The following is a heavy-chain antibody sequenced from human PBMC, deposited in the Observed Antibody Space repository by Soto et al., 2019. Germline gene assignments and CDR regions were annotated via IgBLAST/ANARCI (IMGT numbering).Heavy chain of an antibody. V-gene: IGHV1-69*01. CDR3: ATVPFLSGDYDYFYFQLDV. CDR1: GYIFNNYG. Sequence: QGLLVQSGAEVKKPGSSVNVSCKASGYIFNNYGLSWVRQAPGQGLEWVGGIIPIFGRAKYAQRLQGRVSITVDEDTATAFMELRSLRSEDTAVYFCATVPFLSGDYDYFYFQLDVWGEGTTITVSS. CDR2: IIPIFGRA. J-gene: IGHJ6*02. D-gene: IGHD4-17*01.